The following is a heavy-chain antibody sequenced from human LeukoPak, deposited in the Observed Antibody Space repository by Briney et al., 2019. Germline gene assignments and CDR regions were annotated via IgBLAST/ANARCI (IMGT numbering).Heavy chain of an antibody. CDR1: GFTFSSYA. J-gene: IGHJ5*02. CDR2: ISYDGSNK. CDR3: ARGLNISEGDWFDP. D-gene: IGHD6-19*01. V-gene: IGHV3-30-3*01. Sequence: GGSLRLSCAASGFTFSSYAMHWVRQAPGKGLEWVAVISYDGSNKYYADSVKGRFTISRDNSKNTLYLQMNSLRAEDTAVYYCARGLNISEGDWFDPWGQGTLVTVSS.